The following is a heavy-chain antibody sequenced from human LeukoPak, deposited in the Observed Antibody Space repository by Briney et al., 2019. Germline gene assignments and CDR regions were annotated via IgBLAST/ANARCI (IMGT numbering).Heavy chain of an antibody. CDR1: GGSISSSSYY. V-gene: IGHV4-39*07. CDR3: ARVSGTYYYMDV. D-gene: IGHD6-13*01. J-gene: IGHJ6*03. Sequence: SETLSLTCTVSGGSISSSSYYWGWIRHPPGKGLEWIGSIYYSGSTYYNPSLKSRVTISVDTSKNQFSLKLSSVTAADTAVYYCARVSGTYYYMDVWGKGTTVTVSS. CDR2: IYYSGST.